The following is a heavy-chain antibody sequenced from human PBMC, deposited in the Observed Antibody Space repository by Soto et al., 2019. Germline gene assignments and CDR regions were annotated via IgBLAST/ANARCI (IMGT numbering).Heavy chain of an antibody. J-gene: IGHJ3*02. D-gene: IGHD2-2*01. CDR3: ARESTATDAAIDAFDI. CDR1: GFTFSSYW. Sequence: GGSLRLSCAASGFTFSSYWMSWVRQAPGKGLEWVANIKQDGSEKYYVDSVKGRFTISRDNAKNSLYLQMNSLRAEDTAVYYCARESTATDAAIDAFDIWGQGTMVTVSS. CDR2: IKQDGSEK. V-gene: IGHV3-7*01.